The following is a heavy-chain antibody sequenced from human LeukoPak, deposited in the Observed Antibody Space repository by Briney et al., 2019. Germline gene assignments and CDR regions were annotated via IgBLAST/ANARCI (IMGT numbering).Heavy chain of an antibody. J-gene: IGHJ6*02. V-gene: IGHV3-48*02. CDR2: ISSPSTTI. CDR1: GLSFSGQW. D-gene: IGHD1-26*01. Sequence: GGYVRLSCTASGLSFSGQWMNWARQSPGKGLEWVSYISSPSTTIYYADSVKGRFTISRDNAKKSLYLQMNSLRDEDTAVYYCARVMTSGTYPYYFYGLDVWGHGTPVTVSS. CDR3: ARVMTSGTYPYYFYGLDV.